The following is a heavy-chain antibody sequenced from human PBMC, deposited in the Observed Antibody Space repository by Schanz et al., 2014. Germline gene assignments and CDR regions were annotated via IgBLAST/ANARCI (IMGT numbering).Heavy chain of an antibody. CDR3: ARGTMPGTFDI. CDR2: FIPILDVG. D-gene: IGHD2-2*01. CDR1: GGTFSSYT. Sequence: QVQLVQSGAEVKKPGSSVKVSCKASGGTFSSYTISWVRQARGQGLEWVGRFIPILDVGNYAQQFQGRVTFTADKSTSTAYMELSSLRDEDAALYCCARGTMPGTFDIWGQGTMVTVSS. V-gene: IGHV1-69*02. J-gene: IGHJ3*02.